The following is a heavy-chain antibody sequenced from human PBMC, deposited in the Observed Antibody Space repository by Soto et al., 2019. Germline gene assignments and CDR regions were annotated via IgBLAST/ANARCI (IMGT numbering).Heavy chain of an antibody. D-gene: IGHD3-10*01. J-gene: IGHJ4*02. CDR2: VYSSGTT. Sequence: SETLSLTCRVSGGSINSYWWSWIRQPAGKGLEWIGRVYSSGTTDYNPSLNSRATMSVETSKNQFPLKLSSVTAADTAVYYCLRDIGSYAYGEVFWRQGIHVTVFS. CDR3: LRDIGSYAYGEVF. V-gene: IGHV4-4*07. CDR1: GGSINSYW.